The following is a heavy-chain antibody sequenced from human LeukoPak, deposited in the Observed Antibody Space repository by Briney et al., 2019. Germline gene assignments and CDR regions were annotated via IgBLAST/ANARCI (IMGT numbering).Heavy chain of an antibody. J-gene: IGHJ4*02. Sequence: SETLSLTCTVSGGSISSYYWSWIRQPPGKGLEWIGYVYYSGNTNYNPSLKGRVTISVDTSKNQFSLKLSSVTAADTAVYYCAGLVPYDYGYIDHWGQGTLVTVSS. CDR2: VYYSGNT. CDR3: AGLVPYDYGYIDH. V-gene: IGHV4-59*01. CDR1: GGSISSYY. D-gene: IGHD4/OR15-4a*01.